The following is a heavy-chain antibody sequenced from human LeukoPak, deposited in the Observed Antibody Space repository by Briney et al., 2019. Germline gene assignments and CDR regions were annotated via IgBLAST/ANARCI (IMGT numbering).Heavy chain of an antibody. CDR2: ISSSGSTI. CDR3: ARDFDYYDDSGYQTYYFDY. V-gene: IGHV3-11*01. CDR1: GFTFSDYY. D-gene: IGHD3-22*01. J-gene: IGHJ4*02. Sequence: GGSLRLPCAASGFTFSDYYMSWIRQAPGKGLEWVSYISSSGSTIFYADSVKGRFTISRDNAKNSLYLQMNSLRAEDTAVYYCARDFDYYDDSGYQTYYFDYWGQGTLVTVSS.